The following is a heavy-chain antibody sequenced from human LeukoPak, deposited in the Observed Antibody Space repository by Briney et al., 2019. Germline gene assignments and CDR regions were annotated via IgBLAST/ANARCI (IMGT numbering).Heavy chain of an antibody. CDR3: ATSFLCSSTSCYRDY. J-gene: IGHJ4*02. CDR2: INPNSGGT. CDR1: GYTFSGYY. Sequence: GASVKVSCKASGYTFSGYYLHWVRQAPGQGLEWMGWINPNSGGTNSAQKFQGRVTMTRDTSISTAYMELSRLRSDDTAVYYCATSFLCSSTSCYRDYWGQGTLVTVSS. V-gene: IGHV1-2*02. D-gene: IGHD2-2*02.